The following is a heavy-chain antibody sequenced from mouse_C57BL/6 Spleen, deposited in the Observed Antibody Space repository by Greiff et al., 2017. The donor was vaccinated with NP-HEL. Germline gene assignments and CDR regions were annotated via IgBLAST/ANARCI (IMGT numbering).Heavy chain of an antibody. CDR3: ARESLYYYGSSLDY. J-gene: IGHJ2*01. Sequence: QVQLQQSGAELVRPGASVKLSCKASGYTLTDYYINWVKQRPGQGLEWIARIYPGSGNTYYNEKFKGKATLTAEKSSSTAYMQLSSLTSEDSAVYFCARESLYYYGSSLDYWGQGTTLTVSS. CDR1: GYTLTDYY. CDR2: IYPGSGNT. D-gene: IGHD1-1*01. V-gene: IGHV1-76*01.